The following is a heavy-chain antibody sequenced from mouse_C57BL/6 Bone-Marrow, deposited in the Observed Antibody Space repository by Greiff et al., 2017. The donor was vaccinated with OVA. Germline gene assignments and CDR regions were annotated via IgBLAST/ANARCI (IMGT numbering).Heavy chain of an antibody. CDR1: GYTFTTYP. V-gene: IGHV1-47*01. CDR3: ARMAAQGYYAMDY. Sequence: VQLVESGAELVKPGASVKMSCKASGYTFTTYPIEWMKQNHGKSLEWIGNFHPYNDDTKDNEKFKGKATLTVEKSSSTVYLELSRLTSDDSAVYYCARMAAQGYYAMDYWGQGTSVTVSS. D-gene: IGHD3-2*02. CDR2: FHPYNDDT. J-gene: IGHJ4*01.